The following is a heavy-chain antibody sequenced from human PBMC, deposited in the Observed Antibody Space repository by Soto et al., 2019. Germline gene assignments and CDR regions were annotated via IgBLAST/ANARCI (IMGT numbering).Heavy chain of an antibody. V-gene: IGHV4-31*03. CDR3: ARDPSTVTTSLGGMDV. D-gene: IGHD4-17*01. J-gene: IGHJ6*02. CDR1: GGSISSGGYY. Sequence: LSLTCTVSGGSISSGGYYWSWIRQHPGKGLEWIGYIYYSGSTYYNPSLKSRVTISVDTSKNQFSLKLSSVTAADTAVYYCARDPSTVTTSLGGMDVWGQGTTVTVSS. CDR2: IYYSGST.